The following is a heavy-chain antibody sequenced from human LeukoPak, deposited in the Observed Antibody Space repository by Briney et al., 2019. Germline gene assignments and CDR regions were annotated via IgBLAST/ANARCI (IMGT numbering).Heavy chain of an antibody. CDR1: GFTFSSYS. D-gene: IGHD5-12*01. Sequence: GGSLRLSCAASGFTFSSYSMNWVRQAPGKGLEWVSSISSSSSYIYYADSVKGRFTISRDNSKNMLYLQMSSLRADDTAVYYCAKTYSGYNYFDYWGQGTLVPVSS. J-gene: IGHJ4*02. CDR2: ISSSSSYI. V-gene: IGHV3-21*04. CDR3: AKTYSGYNYFDY.